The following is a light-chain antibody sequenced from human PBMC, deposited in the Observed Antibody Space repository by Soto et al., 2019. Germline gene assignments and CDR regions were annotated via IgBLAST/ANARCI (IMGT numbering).Light chain of an antibody. Sequence: EVVLTQYPGTLSLSPGERATLSCRASQSVANSYLAWYQQKPGRAPRLLFDGAIRRATGIPDRFSASGSGTDFTLTISTREPDDFAVYYCHHFGSSPETCGQGTKVE. CDR1: QSVANSY. CDR2: GAI. J-gene: IGKJ1*01. V-gene: IGKV3-20*01. CDR3: HHFGSSPET.